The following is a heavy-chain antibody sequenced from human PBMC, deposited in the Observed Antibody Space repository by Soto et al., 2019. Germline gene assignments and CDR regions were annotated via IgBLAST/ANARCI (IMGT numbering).Heavy chain of an antibody. CDR1: GYTFSHHG. Sequence: QIQLVQSGAEVKKPGASVRVSCKASGYTFSHHGFSWVRQVPGQGLEWLGWISAYNGDTAYAQKFQDRFTMTTDTSSSTAYMELRSLRPDDTDVYYCAKDRPLLTKNFYAIAWGQGTQVTVSS. J-gene: IGHJ5*02. CDR3: AKDRPLLTKNFYAIA. CDR2: ISAYNGDT. V-gene: IGHV1-18*01. D-gene: IGHD2-2*01.